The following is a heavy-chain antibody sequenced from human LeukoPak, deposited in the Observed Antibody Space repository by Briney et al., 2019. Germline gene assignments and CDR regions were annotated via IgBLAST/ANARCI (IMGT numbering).Heavy chain of an antibody. V-gene: IGHV3-66*01. CDR2: IYSGGSS. D-gene: IGHD5-12*01. Sequence: GGSLRLSCAASGFTVSSNYMSWVRQAPGKGLEWVSVIYSGGSSYYADSVKGRFTISRDNSKNTVYLQMNSLRVGDTAVYYCARGMGGYGGYDYWGQGTLVTVSS. J-gene: IGHJ4*02. CDR3: ARGMGGYGGYDY. CDR1: GFTVSSNY.